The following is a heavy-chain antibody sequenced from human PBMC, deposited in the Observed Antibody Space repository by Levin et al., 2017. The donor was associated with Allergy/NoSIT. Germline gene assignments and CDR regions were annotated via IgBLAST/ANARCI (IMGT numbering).Heavy chain of an antibody. Sequence: ASVKVSCKASGGTFSSYAISWVRQAPGQGLEWMGGIIPIFGTANYAQKFQGRVTITADESTSTAYMELSSLRSEDTAVYYCARDKSSFYYGSGSSLEHYYYYGMDVWGQGTTVTVSS. CDR2: IIPIFGTA. J-gene: IGHJ6*02. V-gene: IGHV1-69*13. CDR1: GGTFSSYA. D-gene: IGHD3-10*01. CDR3: ARDKSSFYYGSGSSLEHYYYYGMDV.